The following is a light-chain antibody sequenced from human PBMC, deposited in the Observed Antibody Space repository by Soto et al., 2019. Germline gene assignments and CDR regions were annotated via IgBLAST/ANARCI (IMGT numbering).Light chain of an antibody. CDR2: GAS. CDR1: QSVSSSY. V-gene: IGKV3D-15*01. Sequence: EIVLTQSPVTLSLSPGERATLSCRAGQSVSSSYLAWYQQKPGQAPRLLIYGASSRATGIPARFSGRGSGTEFTLTISSLQSVDFAVYYCQQYDNWPQTFGQGTKVDIK. CDR3: QQYDNWPQT. J-gene: IGKJ1*01.